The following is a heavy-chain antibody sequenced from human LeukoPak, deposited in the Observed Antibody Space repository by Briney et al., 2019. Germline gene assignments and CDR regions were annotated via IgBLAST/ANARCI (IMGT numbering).Heavy chain of an antibody. V-gene: IGHV4-61*02. CDR2: IYTSGST. CDR3: ARDMYYYGSGSSVN. D-gene: IGHD3-10*01. Sequence: PSQTLSLTCTVSGGSISSGSYYWSWIRQPAGKGLEWIGRIYTSGSTNYNPSLKSRVTISVDTSKNQFSLKLSSVTAADTAVYYCARDMYYYGSGSSVNWGQGTLVTVSS. J-gene: IGHJ4*02. CDR1: GGSISSGSYY.